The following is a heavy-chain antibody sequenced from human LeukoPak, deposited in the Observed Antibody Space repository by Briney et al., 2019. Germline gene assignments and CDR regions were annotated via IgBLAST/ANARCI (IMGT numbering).Heavy chain of an antibody. CDR3: AREEGSWDIVVVPAAIRGANAFDI. CDR1: GYTFTSYD. J-gene: IGHJ3*02. CDR2: INPNSGGT. Sequence: ASVKVSCKASGYTFTSYDINWVRQATGQGLEWMGWINPNSGGTNYAQKFQGRVTMTRDTSISTAYMELSRLRSDDTAVYYCAREEGSWDIVVVPAAIRGANAFDIWGQGTMVTVSS. V-gene: IGHV1-2*02. D-gene: IGHD2-2*02.